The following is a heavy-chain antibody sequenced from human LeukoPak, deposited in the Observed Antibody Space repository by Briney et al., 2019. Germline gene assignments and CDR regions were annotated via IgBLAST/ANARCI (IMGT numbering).Heavy chain of an antibody. Sequence: GASVKVSCKAFGYTFTSYDINWVRQAPGQGLEWMGWMNPNSGNTGYAQKFQGRVTMTRNTSISTAYMELSSLRSEDTAVYYCARGLTRFIMEDYWGQGTLVTVSS. V-gene: IGHV1-8*02. CDR3: ARGLTRFIMEDY. CDR1: GYTFTSYD. J-gene: IGHJ4*02. D-gene: IGHD3-10*01. CDR2: MNPNSGNT.